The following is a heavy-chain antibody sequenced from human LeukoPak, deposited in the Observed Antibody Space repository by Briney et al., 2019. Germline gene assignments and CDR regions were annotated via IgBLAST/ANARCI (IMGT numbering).Heavy chain of an antibody. CDR1: GGSFSGYY. D-gene: IGHD3-22*01. V-gene: IGHV4-34*01. J-gene: IGHJ4*02. Sequence: PSETLSLTCAVYGGSFSGYYWSWIRQPPGKWLEWIGEINHSGSTNYNPPLKSRVTISVDTSKNQFSLKLSSVTAADPAVYYCATGVRWHYYDSSGYPDYWGQGTLVTVSS. CDR2: INHSGST. CDR3: ATGVRWHYYDSSGYPDY.